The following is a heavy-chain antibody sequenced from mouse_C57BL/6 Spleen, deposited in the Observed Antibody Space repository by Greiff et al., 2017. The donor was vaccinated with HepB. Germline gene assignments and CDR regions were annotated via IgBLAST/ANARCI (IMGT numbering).Heavy chain of an antibody. CDR1: GYTFTSYW. Sequence: VQLQQPGAELVKPGASVKMSCKASGYTFTSYWITWVKQRPGQGLEWIGDIYPGSGSTNYNEKFKSKATLTVDTSSSTAYMQLSSLTSEDSAVYYCARWDDLRRETFAYWGQGTLVTVSA. CDR3: ARWDDLRRETFAY. J-gene: IGHJ3*01. D-gene: IGHD2-12*01. CDR2: IYPGSGST. V-gene: IGHV1-55*01.